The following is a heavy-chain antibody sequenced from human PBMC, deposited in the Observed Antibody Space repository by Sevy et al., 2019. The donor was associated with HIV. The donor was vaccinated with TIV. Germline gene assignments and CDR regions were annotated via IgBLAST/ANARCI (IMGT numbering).Heavy chain of an antibody. CDR3: ARGYSYGYRDYFDY. D-gene: IGHD5-18*01. CDR1: GGSISSSNW. CDR2: IYHSGST. Sequence: SETLSLTCAVSGGSISSSNWWSWVRQPPGKGLEWIGEIYHSGSTNYNPSLKSRVTISVDKSKNQFSLKLSSVTAADTAVCYCARGYSYGYRDYFDYWGQGTLVTVSS. J-gene: IGHJ4*02. V-gene: IGHV4-4*02.